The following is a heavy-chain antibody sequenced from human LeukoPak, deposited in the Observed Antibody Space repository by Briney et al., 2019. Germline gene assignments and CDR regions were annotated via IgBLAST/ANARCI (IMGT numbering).Heavy chain of an antibody. D-gene: IGHD4-23*01. Sequence: GGSLRLSCAASGFTFSGYRMRWVRQGPGKGLVWVSRINSDGNSINYADSVKGRSTISRDNAKNTLYLQMNSLRAEDTAVYYCARDRGNSGSDYWGKGTLVTVSP. CDR3: ARDRGNSGSDY. CDR1: GFTFSGYR. CDR2: INSDGNSI. V-gene: IGHV3-74*01. J-gene: IGHJ4*02.